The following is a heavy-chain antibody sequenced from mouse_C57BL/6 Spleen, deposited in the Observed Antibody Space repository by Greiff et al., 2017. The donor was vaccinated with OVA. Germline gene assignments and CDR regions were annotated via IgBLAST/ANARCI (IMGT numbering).Heavy chain of an antibody. Sequence: EVMLVESGEGLVKPGGSLKLSCAASGFTFSSYAMSWVRQTPEKRLEWVAYISSGGDYIYYADTVKGRFTISRVNARNTLYLQMSSLKSEDTAMYYCTRDAPYYGSSRYAMDYWGQGTSVTVSS. J-gene: IGHJ4*01. CDR1: GFTFSSYA. V-gene: IGHV5-9-1*02. CDR3: TRDAPYYGSSRYAMDY. D-gene: IGHD1-1*01. CDR2: ISSGGDYI.